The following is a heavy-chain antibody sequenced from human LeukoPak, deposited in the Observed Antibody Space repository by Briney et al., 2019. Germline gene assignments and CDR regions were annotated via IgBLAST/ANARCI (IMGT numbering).Heavy chain of an antibody. CDR1: GYTFTSYS. D-gene: IGHD3-10*01. Sequence: SVKVSCKASGYTFTSYSISWVRQAPGQGLEWMGGIIPIFGTANYAQKFQGRVTITADESTSTAYMELSSLRSEDTAVYYCASMVREWYPFDYWGQGTLVTVSS. V-gene: IGHV1-69*13. J-gene: IGHJ4*02. CDR3: ASMVREWYPFDY. CDR2: IIPIFGTA.